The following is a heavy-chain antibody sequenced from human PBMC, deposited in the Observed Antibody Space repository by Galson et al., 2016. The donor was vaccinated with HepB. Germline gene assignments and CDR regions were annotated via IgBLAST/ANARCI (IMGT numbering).Heavy chain of an antibody. CDR2: IWHDGSNQ. V-gene: IGHV3-33*01. J-gene: IGHJ6*02. Sequence: SVRLSCAGSGFTFSAYGIQWVRQPPGKGLEWVAVIWHDGSNQYYADSVKGRFTISRDSSKNTVYLQMNSLRGEDTAVYYCARDFPGYNYGMDVWGQGTTVIVSS. CDR3: ARDFPGYNYGMDV. CDR1: GFTFSAYG.